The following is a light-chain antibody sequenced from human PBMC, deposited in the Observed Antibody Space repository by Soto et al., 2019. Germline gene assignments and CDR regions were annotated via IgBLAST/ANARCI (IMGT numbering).Light chain of an antibody. CDR2: DVS. V-gene: IGLV2-14*01. J-gene: IGLJ2*01. CDR1: SSDVGAYNY. Sequence: QSALTQPASVSGSPGQSITISCTGTSSDVGAYNYVSWYQQHPVKAPKLMIYDVSSRPSGISNRFSGSKSCNTASLTISGVQAEDEADYYCSSYASSSTVIFGGGTKLTVL. CDR3: SSYASSSTVI.